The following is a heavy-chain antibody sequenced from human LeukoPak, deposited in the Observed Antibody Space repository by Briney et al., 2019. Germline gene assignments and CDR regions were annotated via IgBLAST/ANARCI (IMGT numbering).Heavy chain of an antibody. CDR3: ARASYSSGWLPFDY. J-gene: IGHJ4*02. CDR2: IYYTGNT. Sequence: SETLSLTCTVSGGSTSSYYWTWIRQPPGKGLEWIGYIYYTGNTNYNPSLKSRVTISVDTSKNQFSLKLSSVTAADTAVYYCARASYSSGWLPFDYWGQGTLVTVSS. CDR1: GGSTSSYY. D-gene: IGHD6-19*01. V-gene: IGHV4-59*01.